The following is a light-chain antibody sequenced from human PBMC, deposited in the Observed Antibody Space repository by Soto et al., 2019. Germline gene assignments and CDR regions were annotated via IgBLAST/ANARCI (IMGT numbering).Light chain of an antibody. J-gene: IGKJ5*01. CDR2: AAS. V-gene: IGKV1-9*01. Sequence: DMQLTQSAAFLSASLGDRVTITWRASQGISSYLAWYQQKPAKAPKLLVYAASGLQSGVPSRFSGSGSATDFTPTISRLEPEAFAVSYCQQYHHWPPITFGQGTRLEIK. CDR3: QQYHHWPPIT. CDR1: QGISSY.